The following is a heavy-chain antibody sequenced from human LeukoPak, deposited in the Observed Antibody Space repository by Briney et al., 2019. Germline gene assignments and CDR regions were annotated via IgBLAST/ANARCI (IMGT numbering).Heavy chain of an antibody. CDR1: GFTFSSYA. J-gene: IGHJ3*02. Sequence: PGGSLRLSCAASGFTFSSYAMHWVRQAPGKGLEWVAVISYDGSNKYYADSVKGRFTISRDNSKNTLYLQMNSLRAEDTAVYYCAKGPKRYNILTGYFVIETAFDIWGKGTMVTVSS. V-gene: IGHV3-30*04. CDR2: ISYDGSNK. D-gene: IGHD3-9*01. CDR3: AKGPKRYNILTGYFVIETAFDI.